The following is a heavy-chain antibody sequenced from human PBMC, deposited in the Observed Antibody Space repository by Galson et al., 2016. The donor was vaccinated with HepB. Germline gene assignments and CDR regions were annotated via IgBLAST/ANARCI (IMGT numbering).Heavy chain of an antibody. J-gene: IGHJ4*02. D-gene: IGHD3-22*01. CDR3: ARDSVTWATPDYYG. V-gene: IGHV3-48*01. CDR2: ISRGGSNI. Sequence: SLRLSCAASGFTFSFYSMNWVRQAPGEGLEWISYISRGGSNIKYADSVKGRFTISRDDAKDSLYLQMNVLGVEDTAVYYCARDSVTWATPDYYGWGQGTRVTVSS. CDR1: GFTFSFYS.